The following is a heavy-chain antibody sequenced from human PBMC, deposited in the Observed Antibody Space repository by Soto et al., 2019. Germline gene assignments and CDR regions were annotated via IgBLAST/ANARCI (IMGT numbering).Heavy chain of an antibody. CDR1: VFTFSSYG. CDR2: ISYDGSNK. J-gene: IGHJ6*02. D-gene: IGHD6-13*01. Sequence: PGGSLRLSCAAAVFTFSSYGMHWVRQAPGKGLEWVAVISYDGSNKYYADSVKGRFTISRDNSKNTLYLQMNSLRAEDTAVYYCAKDLVRSWYLGYYYGMDVWGQGTTVTVSS. V-gene: IGHV3-30*18. CDR3: AKDLVRSWYLGYYYGMDV.